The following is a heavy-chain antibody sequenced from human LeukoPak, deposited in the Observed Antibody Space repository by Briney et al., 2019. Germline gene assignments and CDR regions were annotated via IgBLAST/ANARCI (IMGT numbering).Heavy chain of an antibody. CDR3: ARVLMPRDSSGYSYADGFDY. CDR2: ISSSSSYI. CDR1: GFTFSSYG. V-gene: IGHV3-21*01. Sequence: GGSLRLSCAASGFTFSSYGMNWVRQAPGKGLEWGSSISSSSSYIYYADSVKGRFTISRYNAKNPPYLQMNSLRAEDTAVYYCARVLMPRDSSGYSYADGFDYWGQGTLVTVSS. J-gene: IGHJ4*02. D-gene: IGHD3-22*01.